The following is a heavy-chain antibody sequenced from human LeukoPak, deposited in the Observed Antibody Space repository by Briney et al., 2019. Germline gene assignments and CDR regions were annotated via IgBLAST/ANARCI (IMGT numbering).Heavy chain of an antibody. J-gene: IGHJ4*02. CDR3: ARHEKVVSMVRGVIMGSDFDQ. Sequence: PSETLSLTCTVSGGSISSSSYYWGWIRQPPGKGLEWIGSIYYSGSTYYNPSLKSRVTISVDTSKNQFSLKLSSVTAADTAVYCCARHEKVVSMVRGVIMGSDFDQWGQGTQVTVSS. V-gene: IGHV4-39*01. CDR1: GGSISSSSYY. D-gene: IGHD3-10*01. CDR2: IYYSGST.